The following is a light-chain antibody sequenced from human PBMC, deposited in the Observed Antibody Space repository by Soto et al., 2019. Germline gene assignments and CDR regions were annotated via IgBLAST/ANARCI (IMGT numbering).Light chain of an antibody. V-gene: IGLV6-57*02. CDR2: GDN. Sequence: NFMLTQPHSVSESPGKTVTISCTGSSGSVASNYVHWYQRRPGSAPTIVIYGDNQRPSGVPDRFSGSIDSSSNSASLTISRLKTEDEADYFCQSYDRSSLYVVGTGTKLTVL. CDR3: QSYDRSSLYV. CDR1: SGSVASNY. J-gene: IGLJ1*01.